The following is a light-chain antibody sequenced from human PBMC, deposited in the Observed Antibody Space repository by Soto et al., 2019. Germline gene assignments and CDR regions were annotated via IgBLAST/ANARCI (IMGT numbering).Light chain of an antibody. Sequence: EIVLTQSPATLSLSPGERATLSCRTSQSVSSYLAWYQQKPGQTPGLLIYDASNRATGIPIRVSGSGSGIDFTLTISNLEAEDAAVYYCQQRSNWPPITFGQGTRLEIK. CDR3: QQRSNWPPIT. V-gene: IGKV3-11*01. CDR1: QSVSSY. CDR2: DAS. J-gene: IGKJ5*01.